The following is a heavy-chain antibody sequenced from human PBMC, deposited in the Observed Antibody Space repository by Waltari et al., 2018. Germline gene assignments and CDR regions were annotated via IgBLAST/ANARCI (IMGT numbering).Heavy chain of an antibody. D-gene: IGHD2-2*01. CDR3: AGDRAIGLFFDY. V-gene: IGHV4-4*02. Sequence: QVQLQESGQGLVKPSGTLSLTCAVPGDSISGNYWWGWVRQSPEKGLEWIGQFHHSGKTHYNPSLQSRVTISLDKPKNQFSLNLNSVTAADTAVYYCAGDRAIGLFFDYWGRGTLVTVSS. CDR1: GDSISGNYW. J-gene: IGHJ4*02. CDR2: FHHSGKT.